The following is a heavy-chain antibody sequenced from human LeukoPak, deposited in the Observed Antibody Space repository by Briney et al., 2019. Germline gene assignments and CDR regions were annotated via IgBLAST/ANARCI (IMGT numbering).Heavy chain of an antibody. CDR2: ISGSGGST. V-gene: IGHV3-23*01. CDR1: GFTFSSYA. Sequence: GGSLRLSCAASGFTFSSYAMSWVRQAPGKGLEWVSAISGSGGSTYYADSVKGRFTISRDNSKNTLYLQMNSLRAEDTAVYYCAKARRITMRVGKGGFDYWGQGTLVTVSS. CDR3: AKARRITMRVGKGGFDY. J-gene: IGHJ4*02. D-gene: IGHD3-22*01.